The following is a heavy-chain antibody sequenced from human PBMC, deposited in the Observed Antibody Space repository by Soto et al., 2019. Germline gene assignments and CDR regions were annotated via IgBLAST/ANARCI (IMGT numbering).Heavy chain of an antibody. V-gene: IGHV4-31*03. CDR2: IYYSGST. D-gene: IGHD3-3*01. CDR1: GGSISSFGYY. CDR3: ARTPYYDFWSGYSLGPWFYP. Sequence: SETLSLTCTVSGGSISSFGYYWSWIRQHPGKGLEWIGYIYYSGSTYYNPSLKSRVTISVDTSKNQFSLKLSSVTAADTAVYYCARTPYYDFWSGYSLGPWFYPWGQGTLVTVAS. J-gene: IGHJ5*02.